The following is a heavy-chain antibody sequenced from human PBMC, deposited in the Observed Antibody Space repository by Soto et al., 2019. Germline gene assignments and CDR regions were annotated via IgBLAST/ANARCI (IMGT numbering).Heavy chain of an antibody. CDR1: GDSISSDGYS. Sequence: QLQLQESGSGLVKPSQTLSLTCVVSGDSISSDGYSWSWIRQPPGKGLEWIGYIYPSGSTYYNPSLKSRVTRSVDKAKNQFSLRLSSVTAADTAVYYCARDYGHNWFDPWGQGTLVTVSS. CDR2: IYPSGST. D-gene: IGHD4-17*01. V-gene: IGHV4-30-2*01. J-gene: IGHJ5*02. CDR3: ARDYGHNWFDP.